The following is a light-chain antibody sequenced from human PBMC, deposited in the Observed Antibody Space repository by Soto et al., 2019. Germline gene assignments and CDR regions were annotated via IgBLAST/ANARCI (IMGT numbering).Light chain of an antibody. Sequence: EIVMPQAPATLSVSPGERATLSCRASQRVSSNLAWYQQKPGQAPRLLIYGASTRAHGNPARFSGSGSGTEFIRHISSLQSEDFAVYYGQQYNNWPPVTSRQGTKREIK. CDR3: QQYNNWPPVT. CDR1: QRVSSN. V-gene: IGKV3-15*01. CDR2: GAS. J-gene: IGKJ2*01.